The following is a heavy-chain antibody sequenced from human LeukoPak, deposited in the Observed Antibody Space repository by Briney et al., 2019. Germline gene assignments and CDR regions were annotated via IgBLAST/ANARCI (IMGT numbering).Heavy chain of an antibody. CDR1: GGTFSSYA. V-gene: IGHV1-69*05. D-gene: IGHD6-19*01. Sequence: ASVKVSCKASGGTFSSYAISWVRQAPGQGLEWMGGIIPIFGTANYAQKFQGRVTITMDESTSTAYMELSSLRSEDTAVYYCARDRGIAVAGRYYYYYYMDVWGKGTTVTVSS. CDR2: IIPIFGTA. J-gene: IGHJ6*03. CDR3: ARDRGIAVAGRYYYYYYMDV.